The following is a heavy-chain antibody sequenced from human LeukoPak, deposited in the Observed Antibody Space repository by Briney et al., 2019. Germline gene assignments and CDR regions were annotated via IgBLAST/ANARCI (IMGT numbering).Heavy chain of an antibody. Sequence: SETLSLTCTVSGGSISSYYWSWIRQPPGKGLEWIGYIYYSGSTNYNPSLKSRVTISVDTSKNQFSLKLSSVTAADTAAYYCARLGYVGWFDPWGQGTLVTVSS. CDR2: IYYSGST. J-gene: IGHJ5*02. CDR3: ARLGYVGWFDP. V-gene: IGHV4-59*01. CDR1: GGSISSYY. D-gene: IGHD5-12*01.